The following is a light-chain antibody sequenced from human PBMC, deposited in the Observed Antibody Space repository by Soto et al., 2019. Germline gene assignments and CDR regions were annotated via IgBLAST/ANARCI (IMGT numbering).Light chain of an antibody. J-gene: IGKJ3*01. V-gene: IGKV3-11*01. CDR2: DTS. Sequence: EIVLTQSPATLSLSPGEGANLSCRASESLYSYLGWYQQKPGQTPRLLIYDTSKRATGVPARFSGSGSGTDYTLTISSLEPEDFAIYYCHEHGNWPRRTFGPGTTVDI. CDR1: ESLYSY. CDR3: HEHGNWPRRT.